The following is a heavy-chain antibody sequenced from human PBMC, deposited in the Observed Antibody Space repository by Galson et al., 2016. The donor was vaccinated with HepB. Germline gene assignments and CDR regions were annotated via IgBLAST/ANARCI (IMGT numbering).Heavy chain of an antibody. J-gene: IGHJ6*03. CDR3: ARWSGKFVWFGDSRGYYYYYMDF. V-gene: IGHV3-11*06. D-gene: IGHD3-10*01. Sequence: SLRLSCAASGFTFSDYYMSWIRQAPGKGLEWVSSISTTSAYIQYADSVKGRFTISRDNAHNSLVLQMNSLRDEDSATYYCARWSGKFVWFGDSRGYYYYYMDFWVKGTTVTVSS. CDR2: ISTTSAYI. CDR1: GFTFSDYY.